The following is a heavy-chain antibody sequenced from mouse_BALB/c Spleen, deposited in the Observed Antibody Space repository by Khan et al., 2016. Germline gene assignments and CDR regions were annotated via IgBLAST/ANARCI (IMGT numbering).Heavy chain of an antibody. CDR1: VFNIKDYY. Sequence: VQLKQSGAELVRSGASVKLSCTASVFNIKDYYMPWVKQRPEQGLEWIGWIDPENGDTEYAPKFQGKATMTADTSSNAAYLQFRSLTSEDSAVYYCNAIYYGSDVYFDYWGQGTTLTVSS. CDR2: IDPENGDT. D-gene: IGHD1-1*01. V-gene: IGHV14-4*02. CDR3: NAIYYGSDVYFDY. J-gene: IGHJ2*01.